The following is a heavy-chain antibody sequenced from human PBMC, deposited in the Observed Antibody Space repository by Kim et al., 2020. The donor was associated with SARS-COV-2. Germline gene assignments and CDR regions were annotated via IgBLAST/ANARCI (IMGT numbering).Heavy chain of an antibody. V-gene: IGHV1-8*01. CDR2: T. CDR3: ARGAYSGSFDP. J-gene: IGHJ5*02. D-gene: IGHD1-26*01. Sequence: TGYAQKFQGRITLTRNTSKSTAYMELSRLRSEDTAVYYCARGAYSGSFDPWGQGTLVTVSS.